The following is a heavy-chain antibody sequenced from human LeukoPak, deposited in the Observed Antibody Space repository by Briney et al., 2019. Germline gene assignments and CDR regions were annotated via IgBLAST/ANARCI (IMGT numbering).Heavy chain of an antibody. CDR1: GGSISSYY. Sequence: PSETLSLTCTVSGGSISSYYWSWIRQPPGKGLEWIGYIYYSGSTNYNPSLKSRVTISVDTSKNQFSLKLSSVTAADTAVYYCARLIWFGELCYFDYWGQGTLVTVSS. D-gene: IGHD3-10*01. CDR3: ARLIWFGELCYFDY. CDR2: IYYSGST. J-gene: IGHJ4*02. V-gene: IGHV4-59*12.